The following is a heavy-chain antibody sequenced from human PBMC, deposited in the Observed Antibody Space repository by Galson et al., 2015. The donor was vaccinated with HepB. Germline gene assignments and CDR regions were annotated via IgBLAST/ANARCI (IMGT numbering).Heavy chain of an antibody. Sequence: SLRLSCAASGFTFSSYSMNWVRQAPGKGLEWVSYISSSSSTIYYADSVKGRFTISRDNAKNSLYLQMNSLRAEDTAVYYCASADYDFWSGYYPDYWGQGTLVTVSS. CDR1: GFTFSSYS. CDR2: ISSSSSTI. CDR3: ASADYDFWSGYYPDY. J-gene: IGHJ4*02. V-gene: IGHV3-48*01. D-gene: IGHD3-3*01.